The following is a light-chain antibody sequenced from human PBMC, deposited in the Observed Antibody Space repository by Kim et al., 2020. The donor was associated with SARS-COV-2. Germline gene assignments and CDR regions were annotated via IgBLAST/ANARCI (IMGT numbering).Light chain of an antibody. J-gene: IGKJ2*01. CDR2: GAS. Sequence: SGCAGDSADLSCRASQSVSSNVAWYQNKPGQAPRLVIYGASTRAAGVPARFSGSVSGAEFTLTISNLQPEDCAVYYCQQYNKWMYTFGQGTKVEI. CDR1: QSVSSN. V-gene: IGKV3D-15*01. CDR3: QQYNKWMYT.